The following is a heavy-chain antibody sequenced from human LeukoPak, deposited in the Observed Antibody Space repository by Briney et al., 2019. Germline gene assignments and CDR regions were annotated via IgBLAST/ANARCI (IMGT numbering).Heavy chain of an antibody. D-gene: IGHD3-9*01. Sequence: ASVKVSCKASGGTFSSYAISWVRQAPGQGLEWMGGIIPIFGTANYAQKFQGRVTITTDESTSTAYMELSSLRSEDTAVYYCARANIQADILTGYFDYWGQGALVTVSS. CDR1: GGTFSSYA. CDR3: ARANIQADILTGYFDY. CDR2: IIPIFGTA. V-gene: IGHV1-69*05. J-gene: IGHJ4*02.